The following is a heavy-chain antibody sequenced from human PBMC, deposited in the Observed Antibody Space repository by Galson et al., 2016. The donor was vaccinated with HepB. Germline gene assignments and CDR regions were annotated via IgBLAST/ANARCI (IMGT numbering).Heavy chain of an antibody. CDR3: AHRQGGYNWNDGTFDNWGQGTLVTVSSGSGNYLFDY. CDR1: GFSLKTSGMR. D-gene: IGHD1-20*01. J-gene: IGHJ4*02. CDR2: IYWDNDK. Sequence: PALVKPTQTLTLTCSFSGFSLKTSGMRVSWIRQPPGKALEWLALIYWDNDKRYNPSLRGRLTITKDTSRNQVVLTMTSMDPVDTATYYCAHRQGGYNWNDGTFDNWGQGTLVTVSSGSGNYLFDYWGQGILVTVSS. V-gene: IGHV2-5*08.